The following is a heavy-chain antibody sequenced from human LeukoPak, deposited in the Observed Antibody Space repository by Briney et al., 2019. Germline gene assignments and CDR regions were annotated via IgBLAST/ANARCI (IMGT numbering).Heavy chain of an antibody. CDR1: GFTFSTYA. CDR2: VSGSDDGT. Sequence: GGSLRLSCAASGFTFSTYAMSWVRQIPGKGLEWVSAVSGSDDGTYYADSVKGRFTISRDNSKNTVHLQMNSLRAEDTAMYYCARRAGDYSHPYDYWGQGTLVTVSS. J-gene: IGHJ4*02. V-gene: IGHV3-23*01. CDR3: ARRAGDYSHPYDY. D-gene: IGHD3-22*01.